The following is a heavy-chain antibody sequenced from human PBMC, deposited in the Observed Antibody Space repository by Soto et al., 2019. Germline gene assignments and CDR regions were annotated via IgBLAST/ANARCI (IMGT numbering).Heavy chain of an antibody. CDR2: IYHSGTT. CDR1: GASMSSSTW. V-gene: IGHV4-4*02. J-gene: IGHJ4*02. Sequence: QVQLQESGPGLMKPSGTLSLTCAVSGASMSSSTWWSWVRQSPGKGLEWIGEIYHSGTTNYNPSLKSRVTISVDKSKKEFSLKLSSVTAADTAVYYCAIPGPGDFHYWGQGTLVTVSS. CDR3: AIPGPGDFHY.